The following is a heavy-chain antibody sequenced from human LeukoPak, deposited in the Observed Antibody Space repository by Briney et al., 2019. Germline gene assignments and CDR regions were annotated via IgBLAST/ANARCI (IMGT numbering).Heavy chain of an antibody. CDR3: ARLPDY. CDR2: INPKSGDT. V-gene: IGHV1-2*02. Sequence: ASVKASCKASGYTFTGYYMHWVRQAPGQGLEWMGCINPKSGDTYYAQKFQGRVTMTRDTSTSTAYMELTSLRSDDTAVYYCARLPDYWGQGTLVTVSS. J-gene: IGHJ4*02. CDR1: GYTFTGYY.